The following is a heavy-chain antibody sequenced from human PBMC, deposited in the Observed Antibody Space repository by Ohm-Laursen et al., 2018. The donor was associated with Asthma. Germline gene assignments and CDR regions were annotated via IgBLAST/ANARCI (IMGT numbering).Heavy chain of an antibody. D-gene: IGHD3-22*01. CDR2: IYSGGTT. CDR3: ARGKYYDSSGYYYFDY. J-gene: IGHJ4*02. CDR1: GFTVGSDY. Sequence: SLRLSCAASGFTVGSDYMTWVRQAPGKGLEWVSAIYSGGTTYYANSVRGRFTISRENAKNSLYLQMNSLRAGDTAVYYCARGKYYDSSGYYYFDYWGQGTLVTVSS. V-gene: IGHV3-53*01.